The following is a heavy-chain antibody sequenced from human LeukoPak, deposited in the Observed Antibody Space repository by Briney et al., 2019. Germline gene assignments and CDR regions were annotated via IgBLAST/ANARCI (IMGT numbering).Heavy chain of an antibody. Sequence: SETLSLTCTVSGGSISSSSYYWGWIRQPPGKGLEWIGSIYYSGSTCYNPSLKSRVTVSLDTSKNQLSLFLTSVTAADTAMYYCARSFSGSYYFEYWGQGTLVTVSS. V-gene: IGHV4-39*07. D-gene: IGHD1-26*01. CDR3: ARSFSGSYYFEY. CDR1: GGSISSSSYY. CDR2: IYYSGST. J-gene: IGHJ4*02.